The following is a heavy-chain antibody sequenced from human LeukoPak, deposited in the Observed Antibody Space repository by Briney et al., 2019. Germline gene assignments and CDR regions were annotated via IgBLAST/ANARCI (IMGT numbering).Heavy chain of an antibody. J-gene: IGHJ4*02. CDR2: IIPIFGTA. Sequence: SVKVSCKASGGTFSSYAISWVRQAPGQGLEWMGGIIPIFGTANYAQKFQGRVTMTRDTSTSTVYMELSSLRSEDTAVYYCARIGGSYYSLYDYWGQGTLVTVSS. V-gene: IGHV1-69*05. CDR1: GGTFSSYA. CDR3: ARIGGSYYSLYDY. D-gene: IGHD1-26*01.